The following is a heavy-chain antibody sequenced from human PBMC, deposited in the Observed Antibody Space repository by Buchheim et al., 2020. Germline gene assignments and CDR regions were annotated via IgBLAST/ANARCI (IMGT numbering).Heavy chain of an antibody. V-gene: IGHV1-69*04. CDR3: ARDKLWVDTAMVTGDY. CDR1: GGTFSSYA. J-gene: IGHJ4*02. Sequence: QVQLVQSGAEVKKPGSPVKVSCKASGGTFSSYAISWVRQAPGQGLEWMGRIIPILGIANYAQKFKGRVTITADKSTSTAYMELSSLRSEDTAVYYCARDKLWVDTAMVTGDYWGQGTL. CDR2: IIPILGIA. D-gene: IGHD5-18*01.